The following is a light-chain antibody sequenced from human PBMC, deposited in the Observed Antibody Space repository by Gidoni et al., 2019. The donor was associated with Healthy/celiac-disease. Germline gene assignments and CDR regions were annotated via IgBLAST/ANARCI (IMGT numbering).Light chain of an antibody. Sequence: IVPTHSPATLSLSPGERATLSCRASQSVSSYLAWYQQKPGQAPRLLIYDASNRATGIPARFSGSGSGTDFTLTISGLEPEAFAVYYCQQRSNWPKTFGPGTKVDIK. CDR3: QQRSNWPKT. CDR1: QSVSSY. V-gene: IGKV3-11*01. J-gene: IGKJ3*01. CDR2: DAS.